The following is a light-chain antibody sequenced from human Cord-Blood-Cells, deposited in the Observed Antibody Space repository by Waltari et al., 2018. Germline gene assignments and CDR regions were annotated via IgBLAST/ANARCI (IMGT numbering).Light chain of an antibody. Sequence: QSALTQPASVSGSPGQSIPISCTGTSSDVGGYNYVSWYQQHPGKAPKRMIYEVSKRPSGVSNRFSGAKSGNTASLTISGRQAEDEADYYGSSYTSSSTLDVFGTGTKVTVL. V-gene: IGLV2-14*01. CDR1: SSDVGGYNY. J-gene: IGLJ1*01. CDR3: SSYTSSSTLDV. CDR2: EVS.